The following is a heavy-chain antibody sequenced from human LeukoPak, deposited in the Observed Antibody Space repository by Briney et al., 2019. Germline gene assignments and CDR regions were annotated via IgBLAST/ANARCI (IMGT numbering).Heavy chain of an antibody. CDR2: INWNGGTT. Sequence: PGGSLRLSCAASGFTFDDYGMSWVRQAPGKGLEWVSGINWNGGTTEYADSVKGRFTISRDNAKSSLSLQMNSLRAEDTALYYCARARVTGTKHLDVWGKGTTVTVSS. D-gene: IGHD1-20*01. CDR1: GFTFDDYG. J-gene: IGHJ6*04. CDR3: ARARVTGTKHLDV. V-gene: IGHV3-20*04.